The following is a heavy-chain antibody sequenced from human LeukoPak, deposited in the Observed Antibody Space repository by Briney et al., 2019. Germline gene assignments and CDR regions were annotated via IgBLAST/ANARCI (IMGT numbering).Heavy chain of an antibody. CDR3: ARVHITIGDYYYYYYMDV. CDR2: MNPNSGNT. Sequence: ASVKVSCKASGYTFTSYDINWVRQATGQGLEWMGWMNPNSGNTGYAQKFQGRVTITRNNSISTAYLELSSLRSEYTAVYYCARVHITIGDYYYYYYMDVWGKGTTVTVSS. D-gene: IGHD3-3*01. V-gene: IGHV1-8*03. J-gene: IGHJ6*03. CDR1: GYTFTSYD.